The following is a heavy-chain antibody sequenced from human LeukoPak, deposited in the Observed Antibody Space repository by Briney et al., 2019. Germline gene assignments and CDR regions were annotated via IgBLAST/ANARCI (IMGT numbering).Heavy chain of an antibody. CDR2: IIPILGIA. CDR1: GGTFSSYA. V-gene: IGHV1-69*04. J-gene: IGHJ4*02. D-gene: IGHD3-22*01. CDR3: ARDLRHYYDSSGYYYSRPYYFDY. Sequence: SVKVSCKASGGTFSSYAISWVRQAPGQGLEWMGRIIPILGIANYAQKFQGRVTITADKSTSTAYMELSSLRSEDTAVYYCARDLRHYYDSSGYYYSRPYYFDYWGQGTLVTVSS.